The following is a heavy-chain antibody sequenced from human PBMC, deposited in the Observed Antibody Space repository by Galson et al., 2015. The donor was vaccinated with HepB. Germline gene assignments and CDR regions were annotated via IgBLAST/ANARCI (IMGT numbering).Heavy chain of an antibody. V-gene: IGHV3-23*01. CDR2: IGSSGRT. Sequence: SLRLSCAAAGFTISDYGIDWVRQPPGKGLERVSGIGSSGRTYYTDSVKGRFTISRDNSKNTVFLQMNSLRAEDTAEYFCAVNMKRGTSDYWGQGTRVTVSS. J-gene: IGHJ4*02. CDR1: GFTISDYG. D-gene: IGHD1-1*01. CDR3: AVNMKRGTSDY.